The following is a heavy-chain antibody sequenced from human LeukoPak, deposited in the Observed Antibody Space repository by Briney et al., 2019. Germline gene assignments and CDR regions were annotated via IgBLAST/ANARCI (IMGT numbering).Heavy chain of an antibody. V-gene: IGHV3-7*04. Sequence: GGSLRLSCAASGFTFSSYAMSWVRQAPGKGLEWVANIKQDGSEKYYVDSVKGRLTISRDNAKNSVYLQMNSLRAEDTAMYYCARGYGGTSDCWGQGTLVTVSS. CDR2: IKQDGSEK. J-gene: IGHJ4*02. CDR3: ARGYGGTSDC. CDR1: GFTFSSYA. D-gene: IGHD4-23*01.